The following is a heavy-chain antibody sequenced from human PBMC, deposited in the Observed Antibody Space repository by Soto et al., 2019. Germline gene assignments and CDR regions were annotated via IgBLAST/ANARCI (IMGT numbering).Heavy chain of an antibody. J-gene: IGHJ4*02. CDR3: ARYYRGSGRYFFDY. CDR1: GFTFISSF. Sequence: LRLCCVASGFTFISSFMGWIRQAPGKGLEWVANINQDGGVTYYVDSVEGRFTISRDNTKDSLYLQMNSLRGEDTAIYYCARYYRGSGRYFFDYWGQGTPVTAPQ. CDR2: INQDGGVT. D-gene: IGHD6-19*01. V-gene: IGHV3-7*03.